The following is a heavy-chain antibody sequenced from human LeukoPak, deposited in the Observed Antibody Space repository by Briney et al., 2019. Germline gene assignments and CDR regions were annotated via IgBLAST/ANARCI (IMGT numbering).Heavy chain of an antibody. V-gene: IGHV3-48*04. CDR3: ARPQTSSSSTASLGY. CDR2: IGSSGYTI. J-gene: IGHJ4*02. CDR1: GFTFSSYG. Sequence: GRSLRLSCAASGFTFSSYGMHWVRQAPGKGLEWISYIGSSGYTIYYSDSVKGRFTISRDNAKNSLYLQMDSLRAEDTAIYYCARPQTSSSSTASLGYWGQGTLVTVSS. D-gene: IGHD6-6*01.